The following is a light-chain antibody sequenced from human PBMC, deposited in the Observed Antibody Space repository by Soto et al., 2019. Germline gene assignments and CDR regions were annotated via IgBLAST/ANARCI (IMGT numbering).Light chain of an antibody. CDR3: GTWDSSLGAGG. J-gene: IGLJ3*02. Sequence: QSVLTQPPSVSAAPGQKVTISCSGSSSNIGNNYVSWYQQLPGTAPKLLIYDNDERPPGIPDRFSGSKSDTSATLAIAGLQTGDEADYYCGTWDSSLGAGGFGGGTKVTVL. CDR1: SSNIGNNY. V-gene: IGLV1-51*01. CDR2: DND.